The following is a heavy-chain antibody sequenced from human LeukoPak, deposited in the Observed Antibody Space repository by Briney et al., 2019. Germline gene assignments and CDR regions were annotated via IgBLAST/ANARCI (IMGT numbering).Heavy chain of an antibody. CDR3: ARIFDYYDSSGQDDY. D-gene: IGHD3-22*01. CDR2: INPNSGGT. Sequence: ASVKVSCKASGYTFTGYYMHWVRQAPGQGLEWMGRINPNSGGTNYAQKFQGRVTMTRDTSISTAYMELSRLRSDDTAVYYCARIFDYYDSSGQDDYWGQGTLVTVSS. CDR1: GYTFTGYY. V-gene: IGHV1-2*06. J-gene: IGHJ4*02.